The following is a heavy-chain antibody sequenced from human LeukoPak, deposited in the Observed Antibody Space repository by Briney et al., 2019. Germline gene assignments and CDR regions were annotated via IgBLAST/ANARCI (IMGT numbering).Heavy chain of an antibody. CDR3: AGDLLRSPIFGVVIGGIDY. V-gene: IGHV1-46*01. CDR1: GYTFTSYY. D-gene: IGHD3-3*01. Sequence: ASVKVSCKASGYTFTSYYMHWVRQAPGQGLEWMGIINPSGGSTSYAQKFQGRVTMTRDTSTSTVYMELSSLRSEDTAVYYCAGDLLRSPIFGVVIGGIDYWGQGTLVTVSS. J-gene: IGHJ4*02. CDR2: INPSGGST.